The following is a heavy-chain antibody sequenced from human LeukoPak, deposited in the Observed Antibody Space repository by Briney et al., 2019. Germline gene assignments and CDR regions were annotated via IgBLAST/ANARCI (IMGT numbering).Heavy chain of an antibody. Sequence: ASIKVSCKASGYSFNDYYMQWVRQAPGEGLEWMGWINPKGGGTKYARRFQGRVTMTRDTSISTAYMEINSLTSDDTAVYHCARLATWGDTFDIWGQGTLLIVSS. D-gene: IGHD5-12*01. CDR1: GYSFNDYY. J-gene: IGHJ3*02. CDR3: ARLATWGDTFDI. CDR2: INPKGGGT. V-gene: IGHV1-2*02.